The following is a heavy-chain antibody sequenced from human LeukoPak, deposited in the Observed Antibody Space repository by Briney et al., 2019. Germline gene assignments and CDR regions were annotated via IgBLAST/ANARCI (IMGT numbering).Heavy chain of an antibody. CDR3: AKEFIAAAGN. J-gene: IGHJ4*02. Sequence: GGSLRLSCAASGFTFSSYGMHWVRQAPGKGLEWVAVISYDGSNKYYADSVKGRFTISRDNSKNTLYLQMNSLRAEDTAVYYCAKEFIAAAGNGGQGTLVTVSS. CDR2: ISYDGSNK. D-gene: IGHD6-13*01. CDR1: GFTFSSYG. V-gene: IGHV3-30*18.